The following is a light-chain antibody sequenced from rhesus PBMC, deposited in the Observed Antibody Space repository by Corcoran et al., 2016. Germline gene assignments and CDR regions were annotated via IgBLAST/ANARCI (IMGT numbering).Light chain of an antibody. Sequence: EIVMTQSPATLALSPGERATLSCRASQSVSMFLGWYQQKPGQAPRLLIYGASSRATCNPDRFSGSGAGTEFTLTIRSLEPEDVGVYFCLQSSSWPYSFGQGTKVEIK. CDR2: GAS. J-gene: IGKJ2*01. CDR1: QSVSMF. CDR3: LQSSSWPYS. V-gene: IGKV3-24*03.